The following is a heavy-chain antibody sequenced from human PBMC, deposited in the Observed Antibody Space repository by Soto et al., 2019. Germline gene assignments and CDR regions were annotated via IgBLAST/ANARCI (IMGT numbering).Heavy chain of an antibody. CDR2: INPGNGNT. J-gene: IGHJ4*01. D-gene: IGHD4-17*01. CDR3: ARHSYITYDYDYYCFDY. Sequence: ASVKVSCKASGYTFTRYAMNWVRQAPGQRLEWMGWINPGNGNTKYSEKLQGRVTLTRDTSATTIYMELSSLRSEDTAVYYCARHSYITYDYDYYCFDYWGHGTTVTVSS. CDR1: GYTFTRYA. V-gene: IGHV1-3*01.